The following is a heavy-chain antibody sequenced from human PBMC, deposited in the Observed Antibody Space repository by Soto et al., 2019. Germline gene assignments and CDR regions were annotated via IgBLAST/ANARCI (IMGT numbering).Heavy chain of an antibody. CDR3: ARSAHVISALYFQH. CDR2: ISGYNGNT. CDR1: GYTFTSYG. J-gene: IGHJ1*01. V-gene: IGHV1-18*01. D-gene: IGHD3-3*02. Sequence: QVPLVQSGAEVKKPGASVKVSCKASGYTFTSYGISWVRQAPGQGLEWMGWISGYNGNTNYAQKLQGRVTMTTDTPTSTAYMELRSLRSDDTAVYYCARSAHVISALYFQHWGQGTLVTVSS.